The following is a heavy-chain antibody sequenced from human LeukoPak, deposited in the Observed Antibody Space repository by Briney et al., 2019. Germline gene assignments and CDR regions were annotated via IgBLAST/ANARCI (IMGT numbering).Heavy chain of an antibody. CDR2: IPYDGSNK. CDR1: RFTFSSYG. J-gene: IGHJ4*02. D-gene: IGHD1-26*01. Sequence: GGSLRLSCATSRFTFSSYGMHWVRQAPGKGLEWVAFIPYDGSNKYYADSVKGRFTISRDNSKNTLYLQMNSLRVEDTAVYYCAEDGDDSGSYLVYWGQGTLVTVSS. V-gene: IGHV3-30*02. CDR3: AEDGDDSGSYLVY.